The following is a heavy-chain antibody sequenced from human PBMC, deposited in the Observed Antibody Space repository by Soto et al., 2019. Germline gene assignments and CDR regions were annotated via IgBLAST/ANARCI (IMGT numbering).Heavy chain of an antibody. CDR1: GGSFSGYY. V-gene: IGHV4-34*01. CDR3: AASLRAGTRGGDY. CDR2: INHSGST. D-gene: IGHD6-13*01. J-gene: IGHJ4*02. Sequence: XGTLCLRGAVYGGSFSGYYGSWIRQPPGKGLEWIGEINHSGSTNYNPSLKSRVTISVDTSKNQFSLKLSSVTAADTAVYYCAASLRAGTRGGDYWGQGTLVTVSS.